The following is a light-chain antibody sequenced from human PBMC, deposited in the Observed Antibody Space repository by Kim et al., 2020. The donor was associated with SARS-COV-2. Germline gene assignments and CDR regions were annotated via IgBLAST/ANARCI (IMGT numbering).Light chain of an antibody. Sequence: EIVMKQSPATLSVSPGERVTISCRASQSVSSALAWYHQKPGQAPRLLIYYASTRATDIPSRFSGSGSGTEFTLTISSLQSEDFAVYYCQQNSNWVPLTFAGGTKVEIK. CDR1: QSVSSA. CDR2: YAS. V-gene: IGKV3-15*01. CDR3: QQNSNWVPLT. J-gene: IGKJ4*01.